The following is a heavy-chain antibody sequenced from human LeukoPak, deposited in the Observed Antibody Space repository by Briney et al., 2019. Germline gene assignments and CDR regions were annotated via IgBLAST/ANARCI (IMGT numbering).Heavy chain of an antibody. D-gene: IGHD2-15*01. CDR2: DRFSGST. CDR3: AREYCSGGSCYPNWFDP. V-gene: IGHV4-59*01. CDR1: GGSISSYY. Sequence: SETLSLTCTVSGGSISSYYWSWIRQPPGKGLEWIGYDRFSGSTNYNPSLKSRVTISVDTSKNQFSLKLSSVTAADTAMYYCAREYCSGGSCYPNWFDPWGLGTQVTVSS. J-gene: IGHJ5*02.